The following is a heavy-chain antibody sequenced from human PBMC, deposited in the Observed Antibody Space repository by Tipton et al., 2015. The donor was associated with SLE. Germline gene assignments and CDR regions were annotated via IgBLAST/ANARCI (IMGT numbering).Heavy chain of an antibody. CDR2: INHSGST. D-gene: IGHD5-12*01. V-gene: IGHV4-34*01. CDR3: ARTDLSGYQVY. J-gene: IGHJ4*02. Sequence: TLSLTCAVYGGSFSGYYWSWIRQPPGKGLEWIGEINHSGSTNNNPSLKSRVTISVDTSKNQFSLKLSSVTAADTAVYYCARTDLSGYQVYWGQGTLVTVSS. CDR1: GGSFSGYY.